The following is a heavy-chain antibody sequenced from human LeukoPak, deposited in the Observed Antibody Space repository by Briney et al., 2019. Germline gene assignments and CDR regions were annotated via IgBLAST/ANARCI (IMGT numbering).Heavy chain of an antibody. CDR2: ISSSSSYT. D-gene: IGHD3-10*01. Sequence: GGSLRLSCAASGFIFSNHEMNWVRQAPGKGLEWVSYISSSSSYTINADSVKGRFTVFRDNAKNLVFLQMNRLRVEDTAVYYCARDRGDSGSSDYWGQGTLVTVSS. CDR3: ARDRGDSGSSDY. V-gene: IGHV3-48*03. CDR1: GFIFSNHE. J-gene: IGHJ4*02.